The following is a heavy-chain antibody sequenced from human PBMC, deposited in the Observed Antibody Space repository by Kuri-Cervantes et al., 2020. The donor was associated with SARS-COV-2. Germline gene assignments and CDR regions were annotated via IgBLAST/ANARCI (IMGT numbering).Heavy chain of an antibody. V-gene: IGHV3-30-3*01. J-gene: IGHJ4*02. D-gene: IGHD3-3*01. Sequence: GGSLRLSCAASGFTFSSYAMHWVRQAPGKGLEWVAVISYDGGNKYYADSVKGRFTISRDNSKNTLYLQMNSLRAEDTAVYYCARVGGNVLEWLFIDYWGQGTLVTVSS. CDR2: ISYDGGNK. CDR3: ARVGGNVLEWLFIDY. CDR1: GFTFSSYA.